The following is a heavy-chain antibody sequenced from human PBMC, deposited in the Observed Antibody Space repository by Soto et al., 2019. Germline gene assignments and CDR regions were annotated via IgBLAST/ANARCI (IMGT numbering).Heavy chain of an antibody. D-gene: IGHD2-21*02. CDR3: ARVRGTYCGGDCYPPTPNWFDP. CDR1: GGSISSGGYS. V-gene: IGHV4-30-2*01. CDR2: LYHSGST. Sequence: QLQLQESGSGLVKPSQTLSLTCAVSGGSISSGGYSWSWIRQPPGKGLEWIGYLYHSGSTYYNPSLKSRVTIVVDRSKNQFSLKLGSVTAADTAVYYCARVRGTYCGGDCYPPTPNWFDPWGQGTLVTVSS. J-gene: IGHJ5*02.